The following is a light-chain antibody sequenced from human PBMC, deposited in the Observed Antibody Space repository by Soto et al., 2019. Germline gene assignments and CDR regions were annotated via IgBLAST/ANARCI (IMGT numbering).Light chain of an antibody. CDR1: SSDVGAYNY. J-gene: IGLJ2*01. CDR2: DVN. CDR3: TSWTTSTTMK. V-gene: IGLV2-14*01. Sequence: QSALTQPASVSGSPGQSITISCTGTSSDVGAYNYVSWYQQHPGKAPKLMIYDVNIRPSGVSNRFSGSKSGNTASLTISGLQAEHEAAYYCTSWTTSTTMKFGGGTKVTV.